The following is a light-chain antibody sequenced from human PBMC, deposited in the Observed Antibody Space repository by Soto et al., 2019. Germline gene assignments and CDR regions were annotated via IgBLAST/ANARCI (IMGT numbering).Light chain of an antibody. Sequence: QSALTQPASMSGSPGQSITISCTGTSGDVGFYDFVSWYQQHPGKVPRLTIYGVTKRPSGVSHRFSGSKSGNTASLTISGLQVEDEADYSCASYTGSSTYLFDGGTKVTVL. CDR3: ASYTGSSTYL. V-gene: IGLV2-14*03. J-gene: IGLJ3*02. CDR1: SGDVGFYDF. CDR2: GVT.